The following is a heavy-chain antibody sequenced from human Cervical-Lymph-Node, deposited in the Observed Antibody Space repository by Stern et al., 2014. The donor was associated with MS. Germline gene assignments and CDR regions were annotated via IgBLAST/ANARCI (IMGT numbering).Heavy chain of an antibody. J-gene: IGHJ4*02. D-gene: IGHD3-10*01. CDR1: GGSISSYY. V-gene: IGHV4-59*01. Sequence: VQLVESGPGLVKPSETLSLTCTVSGGSISSYYWSWIRQPPGKGLEWIGYIYYSGDTNYTPSLKSRVTISVDTSKNQFSLKLSSVTAADTAVYYCARVLKGMVRGVLDYWGQGTLVTFSS. CDR2: IYYSGDT. CDR3: ARVLKGMVRGVLDY.